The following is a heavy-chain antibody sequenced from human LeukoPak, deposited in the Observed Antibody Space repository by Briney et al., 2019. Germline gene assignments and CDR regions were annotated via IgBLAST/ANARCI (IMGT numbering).Heavy chain of an antibody. V-gene: IGHV3-30-3*01. Sequence: GGSLRLSCAASGFTFSSYAMHWVRQAPGKGLEWVAVISYDGSNKYDADSVKGRFTISRDNSKNTLYLQMNSLRAEDTAVYYCARDYVTHFDYWGQGTLVTVSS. D-gene: IGHD2-21*02. J-gene: IGHJ4*02. CDR2: ISYDGSNK. CDR1: GFTFSSYA. CDR3: ARDYVTHFDY.